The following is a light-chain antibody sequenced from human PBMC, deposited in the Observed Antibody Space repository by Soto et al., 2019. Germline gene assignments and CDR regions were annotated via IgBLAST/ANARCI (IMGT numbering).Light chain of an antibody. CDR1: STDIGAYDY. V-gene: IGLV2-14*03. CDR2: DVN. Sequence: QSALTQPASVSGSPGQSVTISCTGTSTDIGAYDYVSWYQQVPGKAPKLLIFDVNYRPSAISRRFSGSKSGNSASLTIPALQPADDSYYYCSAYTNASPHAFGRGTKLTVL. CDR3: SAYTNASPHA. J-gene: IGLJ2*01.